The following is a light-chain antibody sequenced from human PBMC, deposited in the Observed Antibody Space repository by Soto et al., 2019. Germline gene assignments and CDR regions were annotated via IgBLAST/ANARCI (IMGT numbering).Light chain of an antibody. CDR2: DAS. V-gene: IGKV1-17*03. CDR1: QGIRSY. J-gene: IGKJ4*01. Sequence: DIQMTQSPSAVSAAVGDRVTGACRARQGIRSYLAWFQQKPGKVPKRLIYDASNLQTGVPSRFSGTGSGTEFTLTISSLQPEDFATYYCLQHSSYPLTFGGGTKVDIK. CDR3: LQHSSYPLT.